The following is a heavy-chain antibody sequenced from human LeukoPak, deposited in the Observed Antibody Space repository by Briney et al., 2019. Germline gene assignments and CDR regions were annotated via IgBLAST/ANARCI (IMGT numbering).Heavy chain of an antibody. CDR1: GFTVSNNY. V-gene: IGHV3-74*01. CDR2: INTDGSST. D-gene: IGHD6-13*01. CDR3: ASPLYSSSWSPLDY. J-gene: IGHJ4*02. Sequence: GGSLRLSCAASGFTVSNNYMTWVRQAPGKGLVWVSRINTDGSSTSYADSVKGRFTISRDNAKNTLYLQMNSLRAEDTAVYYCASPLYSSSWSPLDYWGQGTLVTVSS.